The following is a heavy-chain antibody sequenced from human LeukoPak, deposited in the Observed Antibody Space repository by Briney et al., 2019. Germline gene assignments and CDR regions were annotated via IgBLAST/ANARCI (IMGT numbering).Heavy chain of an antibody. CDR2: IYPGDSDT. Sequence: GESLKISCQGSGYSFTTYWIGWVRQMPGKGLECMGIIYPGDSDTKYSPSFQGQVTISADKSINTAYLQWSSLKASDTAMYYCARLGTYWSNYYFEYWGQGTLVTVSS. V-gene: IGHV5-51*01. CDR1: GYSFTTYW. CDR3: ARLGTYWSNYYFEY. D-gene: IGHD3-10*01. J-gene: IGHJ4*02.